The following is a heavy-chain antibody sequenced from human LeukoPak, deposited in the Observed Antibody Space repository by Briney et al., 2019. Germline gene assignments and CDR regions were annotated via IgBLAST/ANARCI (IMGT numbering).Heavy chain of an antibody. V-gene: IGHV4-39*01. Sequence: SNYWMSWVRQAPGKGLEWIGSIYYSGSTYYNPSLKSRVTISVDTSKNQFSLKLSSVTAADTAVYYCARQGLASVGYWGQGTLVTVSS. J-gene: IGHJ4*02. CDR3: ARQGLASVGY. D-gene: IGHD1-26*01. CDR2: IYYSGST. CDR1: SNY.